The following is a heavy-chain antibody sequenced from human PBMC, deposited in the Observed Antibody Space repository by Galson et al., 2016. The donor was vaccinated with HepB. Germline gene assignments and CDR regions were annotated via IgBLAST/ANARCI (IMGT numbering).Heavy chain of an antibody. V-gene: IGHV1-18*04. CDR2: INANNGDT. CDR3: ARMLLEAEIQNEYSRHFDY. Sequence: SVKVSCKASGYSLTTYGFTWLRQAPGQGLEWMGWINANNGDTNYAQKLQGRFTMTTDTSTSTSYMELRSLRSDDTAVYYCARMLLEAEIQNEYSRHFDYWGRGTLVTVSS. CDR1: GYSLTTYG. D-gene: IGHD5-18*01. J-gene: IGHJ4*02.